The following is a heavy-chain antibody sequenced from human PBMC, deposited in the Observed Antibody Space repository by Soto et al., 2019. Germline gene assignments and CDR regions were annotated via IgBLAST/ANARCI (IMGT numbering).Heavy chain of an antibody. V-gene: IGHV3-13*01. CDR3: ARVDWNDVGAFDI. D-gene: IGHD1-1*01. Sequence: GGSLRLSCAASGFTFSSYDMHWVRQATGKGLEWVSAIGTGGDTYYPGSVKGRFTISRENAKNSLYLQMNSLRAGDTAVYYCARVDWNDVGAFDIWGQGTMVTVSS. CDR1: GFTFSSYD. CDR2: IGTGGDT. J-gene: IGHJ3*02.